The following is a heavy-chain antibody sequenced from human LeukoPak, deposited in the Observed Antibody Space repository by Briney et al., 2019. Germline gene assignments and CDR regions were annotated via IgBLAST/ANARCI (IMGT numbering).Heavy chain of an antibody. CDR1: GFTFSSYW. D-gene: IGHD1-26*01. CDR2: IKTDGSNT. J-gene: IGHJ2*01. CDR3: VRWIASGSGIYWYFDV. Sequence: GGSLRLSCAASGFTFSSYWMHWVRQAPGKGLVWVSRIKTDGSNTNYADSVKGRFTISRDNAKNTLYLQMSSLRTEDTAVYYCVRWIASGSGIYWYFDVWGRGTLVTVSS. V-gene: IGHV3-74*01.